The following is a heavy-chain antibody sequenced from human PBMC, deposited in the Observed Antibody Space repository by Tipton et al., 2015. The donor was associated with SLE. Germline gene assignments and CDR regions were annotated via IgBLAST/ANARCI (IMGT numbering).Heavy chain of an antibody. CDR2: IRSKANSYAT. V-gene: IGHV3-73*01. Sequence: SLRLSCAASGFTFSGSAMHWVRQASGKGLEWVGRIRSKANSYATAYAASVKGRFTISRDDSKNTAYLQMNSLKTEDTAVYYCTGLAAAGADYWGQGTLVTVSS. D-gene: IGHD6-13*01. CDR3: TGLAAAGADY. J-gene: IGHJ4*02. CDR1: GFTFSGSA.